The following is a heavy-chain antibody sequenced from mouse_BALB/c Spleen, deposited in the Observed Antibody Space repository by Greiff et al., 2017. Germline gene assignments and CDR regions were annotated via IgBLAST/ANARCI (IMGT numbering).Heavy chain of an antibody. Sequence: EVKLQESGGGLVQPGGSLKLSCAASGFDFSRYWMSWVRQAPGKGLEWIGEINPDSSTINYTPSLKDKFIISRDNAKNTLYLQMSKVRSEDTALYYCASLYYGNSAWFAYWGQGTLVTVSA. J-gene: IGHJ3*01. CDR2: INPDSSTI. V-gene: IGHV4-1*02. D-gene: IGHD2-1*01. CDR3: ASLYYGNSAWFAY. CDR1: GFDFSRYW.